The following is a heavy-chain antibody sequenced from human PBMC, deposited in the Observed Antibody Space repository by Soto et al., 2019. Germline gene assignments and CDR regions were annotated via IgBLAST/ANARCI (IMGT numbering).Heavy chain of an antibody. J-gene: IGHJ3*02. CDR1: GGSIRISNW. Sequence: PSESRRRTGDVSGGSIRISNWWSWGGRPPGTRLEWFGEIYHSGSTNYNPSLKSRVTISVDKSKNQFSLKLSSVTAADTAVYYCARNGSSGYYDSSGYYRPDAFDIWGQGTMVT. V-gene: IGHV4-4*02. D-gene: IGHD3-22*01. CDR2: IYHSGST. CDR3: ARNGSSGYYDSSGYYRPDAFDI.